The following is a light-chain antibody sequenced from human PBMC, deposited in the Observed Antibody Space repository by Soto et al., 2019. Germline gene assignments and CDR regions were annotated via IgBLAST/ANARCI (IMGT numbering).Light chain of an antibody. J-gene: IGKJ5*01. Sequence: DIQMTQSPSSLSASVGDRVTINCQASQDISNYLNWYQQKPGKAPKLLIYDASNLETGVPSRFSGSGSGTDFTFTISSLQPEDIATYYCQQYDKLPPITFGQGTRLEN. CDR2: DAS. CDR1: QDISNY. CDR3: QQYDKLPPIT. V-gene: IGKV1-33*01.